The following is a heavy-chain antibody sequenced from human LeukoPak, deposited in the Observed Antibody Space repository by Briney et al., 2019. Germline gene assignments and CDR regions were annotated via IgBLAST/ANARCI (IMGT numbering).Heavy chain of an antibody. J-gene: IGHJ4*02. Sequence: QPGGSLRLSCAASGFAFDDFAMHWVRQPPGKGLEWVALIHGDGGTTFFADSVRGRFTISRDNSKQSLYLQMRSLKTEDTALYYCAREATNWLAFDSWGQGTVVTVSS. D-gene: IGHD5-12*01. CDR1: GFAFDDFA. V-gene: IGHV3-43*02. CDR3: AREATNWLAFDS. CDR2: IHGDGGTT.